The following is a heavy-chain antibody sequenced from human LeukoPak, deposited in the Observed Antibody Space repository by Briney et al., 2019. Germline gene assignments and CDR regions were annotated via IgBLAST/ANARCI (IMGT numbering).Heavy chain of an antibody. CDR2: TYYRSKWYN. J-gene: IGHJ5*02. Sequence: SQTLSFTCAISGDSFSSNSAAWNWLRQSPSRGLEWLGRTYYRSKWYNDYAVSVKSRIAINPDTSKNQFSLQLNSVTPEDTAVYYCAREALGYQNWFDPWGQGTLVTVSS. CDR1: GDSFSSNSAA. CDR3: AREALGYQNWFDP. D-gene: IGHD2-15*01. V-gene: IGHV6-1*01.